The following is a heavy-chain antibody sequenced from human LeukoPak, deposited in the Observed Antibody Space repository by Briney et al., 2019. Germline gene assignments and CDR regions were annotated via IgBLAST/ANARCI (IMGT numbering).Heavy chain of an antibody. J-gene: IGHJ5*02. Sequence: SETLSLTCTVSGGSISSYYWSWIRQPPGKGLEWIGYIYYSGSTNYNPSLKSRVTISVDTSKNQFSLKLSSVTAADTAVYYCARVGRSGWYNSWFDPWGQGTLVTVSS. CDR3: ARVGRSGWYNSWFDP. D-gene: IGHD6-19*01. CDR2: IYYSGST. CDR1: GGSISSYY. V-gene: IGHV4-59*01.